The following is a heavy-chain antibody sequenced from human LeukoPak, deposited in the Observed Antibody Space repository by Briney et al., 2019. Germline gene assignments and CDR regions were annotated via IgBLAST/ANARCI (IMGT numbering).Heavy chain of an antibody. J-gene: IGHJ4*02. CDR2: INGDGSNS. CDR1: GFTLRSYW. CDR3: ARSSGRAVAEFDC. Sequence: GGSLRLSCAASGFTLRSYWLHWVRQVPGKGLVWVSRINGDGSNSNYADSVKGRFTISRDNAKNTLYLQMNSLRADDTALYYCARSSGRAVAEFDCWGQGTLVTVSS. V-gene: IGHV3-74*01. D-gene: IGHD6-19*01.